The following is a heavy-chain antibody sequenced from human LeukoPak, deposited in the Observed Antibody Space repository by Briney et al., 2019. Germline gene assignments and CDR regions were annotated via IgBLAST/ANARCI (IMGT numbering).Heavy chain of an antibody. CDR2: INTNTGNP. CDR1: GYRFTNYA. CDR3: ARNNADGEGRFGY. Sequence: ASVKVSCKASGYRFTNYAMNWVRQAPGRGLEWMGWINTNTGNPTYAQGFTGRFVFSSDTSVSTAYLQINSLKAEDTAVYYCARNNADGEGRFGYWGQGTQVTVSS. J-gene: IGHJ4*02. D-gene: IGHD3-10*01. V-gene: IGHV7-4-1*02.